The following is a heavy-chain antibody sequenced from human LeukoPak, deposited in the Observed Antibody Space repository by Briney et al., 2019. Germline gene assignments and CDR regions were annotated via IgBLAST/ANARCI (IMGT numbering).Heavy chain of an antibody. CDR2: IYYSGST. CDR3: ARGRYDSSGYYLAY. J-gene: IGHJ4*02. CDR1: GGSISSGDYY. V-gene: IGHV4-30-4*01. Sequence: SQALSLTCTVSGGSISSGDYYWSWIRQPPGKGLEGIGYIYYSGSTYYNPSLKSRVTISVDTSKNQFSLKLSSVTAADTAVYYCARGRYDSSGYYLAYWGQGTLVTVSS. D-gene: IGHD3-22*01.